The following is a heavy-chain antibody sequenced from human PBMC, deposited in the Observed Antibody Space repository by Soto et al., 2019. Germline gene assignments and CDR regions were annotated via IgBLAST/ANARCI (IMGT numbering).Heavy chain of an antibody. D-gene: IGHD6-13*01. CDR3: GKLRSFNVAAGFDS. CDR1: GFTFTSYA. J-gene: IGHJ4*02. V-gene: IGHV3-23*01. CDR2: LNGIGDST. Sequence: GGSLRLSCVASGFTFTSYAMSWVRQAPGKGLEWVSGLNGIGDSTYYADSVKGRFTISRDNSKNTLSLQMNSLRAENTAVYYCGKLRSFNVAAGFDSWGQGTLVTVSS.